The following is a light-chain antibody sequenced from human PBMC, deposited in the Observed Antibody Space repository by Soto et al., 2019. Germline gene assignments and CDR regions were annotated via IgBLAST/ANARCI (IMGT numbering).Light chain of an antibody. CDR1: QSLLHSNGYNY. CDR2: LGS. CDR3: MQALQTPFT. V-gene: IGKV2-28*01. Sequence: DIVMTQSPLSLPVTPGEPASISCRSSQSLLHSNGYNYLDWYLQKPGQSPQLLIYLGSNRASGVPDRFSGSGSGTDVTLKISRVEAVDFGVYYCMQALQTPFTFGPGTKVDIK. J-gene: IGKJ3*01.